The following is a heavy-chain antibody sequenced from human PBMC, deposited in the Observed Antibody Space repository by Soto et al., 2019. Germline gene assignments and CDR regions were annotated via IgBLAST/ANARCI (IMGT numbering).Heavy chain of an antibody. D-gene: IGHD3-10*01. J-gene: IGHJ6*02. CDR1: GFTVSSNF. CDR2: IYSGGSI. CDR3: ARDRGNYIYYYYGMDV. V-gene: IGHV3-66*01. Sequence: EVQLVESGGGLVQPGGSLRLSCAASGFTVSSNFMSWVRQAPGKGLEWVSVIYSGGSIYYADSVKGRFIISRDNSKNTGYLQMNSLRAEDTAMYYCARDRGNYIYYYYGMDVWGQGTTVTVSS.